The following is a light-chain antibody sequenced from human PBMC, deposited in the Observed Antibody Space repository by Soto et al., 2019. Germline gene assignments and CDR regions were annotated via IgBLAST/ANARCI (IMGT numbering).Light chain of an antibody. Sequence: EIVLTQSPGTLSLSPGERATLSCRASQSVSSSYLAWYQQKPGQAPRLLIYGASSRATGIQDRFSGSGSGTDFTLTIKGLQPEDSATYYCKQTYSPLLTFGGGTKVDNK. CDR2: GAS. V-gene: IGKV3-20*01. CDR3: KQTYSPLLT. J-gene: IGKJ4*01. CDR1: QSVSSSY.